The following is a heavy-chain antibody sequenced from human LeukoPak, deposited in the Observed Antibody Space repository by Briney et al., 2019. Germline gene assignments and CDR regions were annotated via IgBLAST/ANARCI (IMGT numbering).Heavy chain of an antibody. V-gene: IGHV4-30-2*01. CDR3: ARVGTKDAFDI. J-gene: IGHJ3*02. CDR2: IYHSGST. Sequence: PSETLSLTCAVSGGSISSDGYSWSWIRQPPGKGLEWIGYIYHSGSTYYNPSLKSRVTISVDRSKNQFSLKLSSVTAADTAVYYCARVGTKDAFDIWGQGTMVTVSS. D-gene: IGHD2-8*01. CDR1: GGSISSDGYS.